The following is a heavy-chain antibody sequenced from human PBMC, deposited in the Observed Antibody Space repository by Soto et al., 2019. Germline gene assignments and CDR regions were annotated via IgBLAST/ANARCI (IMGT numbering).Heavy chain of an antibody. CDR1: GFTFSMYW. CDR3: AREVGRGSGSYYLDY. J-gene: IGHJ4*02. CDR2: INGDGTDT. V-gene: IGHV3-74*03. Sequence: EVQLVESGGGLVQPGGSLRLSCAASGFTFSMYWMHWVRQAPGKGLLWVSRINGDGTDTTDADSVKGRFTISRDNAKNTVYLQMNGLRAVDTAVYYCAREVGRGSGSYYLDYWGQETLVPVSS. D-gene: IGHD3-16*01.